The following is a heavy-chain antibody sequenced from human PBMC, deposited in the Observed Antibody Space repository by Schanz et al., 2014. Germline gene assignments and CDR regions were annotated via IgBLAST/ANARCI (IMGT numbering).Heavy chain of an antibody. CDR1: GFTFSSYA. Sequence: EVQLLESGGGLVQPGGSLRLSCAASGFTFSSYAMSWVRQAPGKGLEWVSAISGSGGSTYYADSVKGRFTISRDNTKNTQYQQMNSLRAEDTAVYCCTKGRFGELSAFDIWGQGTMVTVSS. D-gene: IGHD3-10*01. CDR3: TKGRFGELSAFDI. CDR2: ISGSGGST. J-gene: IGHJ3*02. V-gene: IGHV3-23*01.